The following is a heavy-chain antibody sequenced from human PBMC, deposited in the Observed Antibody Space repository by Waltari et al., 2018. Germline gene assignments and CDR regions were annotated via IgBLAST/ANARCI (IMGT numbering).Heavy chain of an antibody. J-gene: IGHJ5*02. CDR3: AREDYDFWSGKGWFDP. V-gene: IGHV3-30-3*01. D-gene: IGHD3-3*01. Sequence: QVQLVESGGGVVQPGRSLRLSCAASGFTFSSYAMPWVRQAPGKGLEWVAVISYDGSNKYYADSVKGRFTISRDNSKNTLYLQMNSLRAEDTAVYYCAREDYDFWSGKGWFDPWGQGTLVTVSS. CDR2: ISYDGSNK. CDR1: GFTFSSYA.